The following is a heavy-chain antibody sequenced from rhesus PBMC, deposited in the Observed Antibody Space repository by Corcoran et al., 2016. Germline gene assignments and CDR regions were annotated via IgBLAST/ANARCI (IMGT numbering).Heavy chain of an antibody. Sequence: QVQLQESGPGLVKPSGTLSPTCAVPGGPLSRNWWGWTRQSPGKGLGWIGQIGGDSGSTSYNPSLRSRVTVSNDASEHQFSLKLSSVTAADTAVYYCARHTGYSHASWGQGVLVTVSP. CDR2: IGGDSGST. V-gene: IGHV4-80*01. CDR1: GGPLSRNW. J-gene: IGHJ4*01. CDR3: ARHTGYSHAS. D-gene: IGHD5-12*01.